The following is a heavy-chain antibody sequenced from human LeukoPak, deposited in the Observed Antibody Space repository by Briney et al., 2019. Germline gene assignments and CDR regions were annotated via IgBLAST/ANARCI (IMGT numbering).Heavy chain of an antibody. J-gene: IGHJ4*02. D-gene: IGHD1-26*01. CDR1: GFTFSRYW. CDR3: AKRKGGSYSYYFDY. CDR2: IKQDGSGK. V-gene: IGHV3-7*03. Sequence: GGSLRLSCAASGFTFSRYWMSWVRQAPGKGLEWVANIKQDGSGKYYVDSVKGRFTISRDNSKNTLYLQMNSLRAEDTAKYYCAKRKGGSYSYYFDYWGQGTLVTVSS.